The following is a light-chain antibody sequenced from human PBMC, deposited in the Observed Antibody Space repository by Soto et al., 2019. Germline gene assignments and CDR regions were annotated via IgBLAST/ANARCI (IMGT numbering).Light chain of an antibody. Sequence: DIQMTQSTSSVSESLGDRVTITCRASQAIRTWLAWYQQTPGTAPKLLIYNASRLQSRVPSRFSGTVSGTDCTLTISSLQTEDFVTYYCLQPHSFPWTFGRGTKVEMK. CDR3: LQPHSFPWT. V-gene: IGKV1-12*01. J-gene: IGKJ1*01. CDR1: QAIRTW. CDR2: NAS.